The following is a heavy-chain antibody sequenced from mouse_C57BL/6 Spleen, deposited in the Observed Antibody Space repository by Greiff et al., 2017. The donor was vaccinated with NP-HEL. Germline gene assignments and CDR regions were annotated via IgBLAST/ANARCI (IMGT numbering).Heavy chain of an antibody. J-gene: IGHJ3*01. CDR3: AREDYYYGSSFAY. D-gene: IGHD1-1*01. CDR1: GFTFSDYG. CDR2: ISSGSSTI. V-gene: IGHV5-17*01. Sequence: EVQRVESGGGLVKPGGSLKLSCAASGFTFSDYGMHWVRQAPEKGLEWVAYISSGSSTIYYADTVKGRFTISRDNAKNTLFLQMTSLRSEDTAMYYCAREDYYYGSSFAYWGQGTLVTVSA.